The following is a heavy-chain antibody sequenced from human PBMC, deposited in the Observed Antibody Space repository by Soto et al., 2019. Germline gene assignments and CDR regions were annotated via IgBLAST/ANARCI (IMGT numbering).Heavy chain of an antibody. CDR2: IIPLFGTA. V-gene: IGHV1-69*01. CDR3: ARGASTHYYDSSGYYKGPLDY. CDR1: GGTFNIYS. J-gene: IGHJ4*02. D-gene: IGHD3-22*01. Sequence: QVQLVQSGADVKKPGSSVKVSCEASGGTFNIYSISWVRQAPGQGLEWMGGIIPLFGTAYYAQEFQGRVTITADESTSTAYMELSSLRSEDTAVYFCARGASTHYYDSSGYYKGPLDYWGQGTLVTVSS.